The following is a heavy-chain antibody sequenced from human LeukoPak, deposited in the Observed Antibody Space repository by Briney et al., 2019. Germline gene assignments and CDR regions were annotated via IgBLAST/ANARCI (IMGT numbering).Heavy chain of an antibody. CDR3: ARHLDYDGSGDAFDI. CDR1: GDSFSNYY. Sequence: PSEPLSLTCTLSGDSFSNYYWSWLRQPPGRGLEWIGYIHLSGSSDHNPSLKRRVTMSPDTSKNPFSLKLSSVTAADTAVYYCARHLDYDGSGDAFDIWGQGTRVTVSS. J-gene: IGHJ3*02. CDR2: IHLSGSS. V-gene: IGHV4-59*08. D-gene: IGHD3-22*01.